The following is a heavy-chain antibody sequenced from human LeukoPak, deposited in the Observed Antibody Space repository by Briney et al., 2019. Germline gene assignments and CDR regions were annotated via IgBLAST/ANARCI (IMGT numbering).Heavy chain of an antibody. J-gene: IGHJ4*02. CDR3: AKDFHSSSWYYFDY. Sequence: TGGSLRLSCAASGFTLSSYAMSWVRQAPGKGLEWVSAISGSGGSTYYADSVKGRFTISRDNSKNTLYLQMNSLRAEDTAVYYCAKDFHSSSWYYFDYWGQGTLVTVSS. V-gene: IGHV3-23*01. CDR1: GFTLSSYA. D-gene: IGHD6-13*01. CDR2: ISGSGGST.